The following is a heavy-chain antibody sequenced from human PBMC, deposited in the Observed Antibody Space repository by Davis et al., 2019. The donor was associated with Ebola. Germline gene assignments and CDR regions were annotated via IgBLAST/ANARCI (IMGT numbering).Heavy chain of an antibody. Sequence: MPSETLSLTCTVSGGSISSTTDYWGWIRQPPGKGLEWIGSIYYSGSTSYNPSLKSRVSISVDTSKNQFSLKLSSVTAADTAVYYCARRGAEWLRFYFDYWGQGTLVTVSS. V-gene: IGHV4-39*07. CDR3: ARRGAEWLRFYFDY. D-gene: IGHD5-12*01. CDR2: IYYSGST. J-gene: IGHJ4*02. CDR1: GGSISSTTDY.